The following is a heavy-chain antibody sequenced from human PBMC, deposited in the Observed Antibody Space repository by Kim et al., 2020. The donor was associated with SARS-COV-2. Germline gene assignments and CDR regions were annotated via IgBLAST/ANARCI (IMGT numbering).Heavy chain of an antibody. Sequence: GGSLRLSCSASGFTFSSYGMHWVRQAPGKGLEYVSALSSNEASTYYADSVKGRFTISRDNSKNTLYLQMSSLRAEDTAVYYCVKDRSGYYNFLEYWGQGTLVIVSS. CDR1: GFTFSSYG. CDR3: VKDRSGYYNFLEY. J-gene: IGHJ4*02. V-gene: IGHV3-64D*09. CDR2: LSSNEAST. D-gene: IGHD3-22*01.